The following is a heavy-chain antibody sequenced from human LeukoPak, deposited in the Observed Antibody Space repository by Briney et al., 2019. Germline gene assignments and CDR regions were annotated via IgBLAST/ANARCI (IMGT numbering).Heavy chain of an antibody. CDR1: GFTFSSYG. CDR3: ARVGLTPDGSGYNPPDY. D-gene: IGHD3-22*01. CDR2: IWYDGSNK. J-gene: IGHJ4*02. V-gene: IGHV3-33*01. Sequence: GGSLRLSCAASGFTFSSYGMHWVRQAPGKGLEWVAVIWYDGSNKYYADSVKGRFTISRDNSKNTLYLQMNSLRAEDTAVYYCARVGLTPDGSGYNPPDYWGQGILVTVSS.